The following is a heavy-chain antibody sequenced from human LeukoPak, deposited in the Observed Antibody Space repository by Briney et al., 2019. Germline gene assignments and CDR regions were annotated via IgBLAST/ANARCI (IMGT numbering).Heavy chain of an antibody. D-gene: IGHD2-21*01. CDR3: AREGVWYFDY. CDR1: GFTFSSYE. V-gene: IGHV3-48*03. Sequence: GGSLRLSCVASGFTFSSYEMNWVRQAPGKGLEWVSVIYSGGSTYYADSVKGRFTISRDNAKNSLYLQMNSLRAEDTAVYYCAREGVWYFDYWGQGTLVTVSS. CDR2: IYSGGST. J-gene: IGHJ4*02.